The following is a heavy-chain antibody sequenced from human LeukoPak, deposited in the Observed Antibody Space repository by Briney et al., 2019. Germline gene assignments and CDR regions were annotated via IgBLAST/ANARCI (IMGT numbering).Heavy chain of an antibody. CDR3: ARDLDGTMTLDY. D-gene: IGHD1-1*01. J-gene: IGHJ4*02. CDR2: IKKDGSEK. V-gene: IGHV3-7*01. CDR1: GFTFSSHR. Sequence: PGGSLRLSCAASGFTFSSHRMSWVRQAPGKGLEWVANIKKDGSEKYYVDSVKGRFTISRDNAKTSLYLQMNSLRAEDTAVYYCARDLDGTMTLDYWGQGTLVTVSS.